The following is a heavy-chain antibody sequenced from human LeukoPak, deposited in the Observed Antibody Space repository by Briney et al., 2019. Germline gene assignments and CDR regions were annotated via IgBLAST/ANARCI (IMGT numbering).Heavy chain of an antibody. CDR3: ARLASGWLDY. CDR1: GGSISSSTYY. J-gene: IGHJ4*02. D-gene: IGHD6-19*01. CDR2: LHYTGST. V-gene: IGHV4-39*01. Sequence: PSETLSLTCTVSGGSISSSTYYWGWIRQPPGKGLEWIASLHYTGSTYYNPSLKSRVTISADTSKNQFSLRLSSVTAADTALYYCARLASGWLDYWGQGTLVTVSS.